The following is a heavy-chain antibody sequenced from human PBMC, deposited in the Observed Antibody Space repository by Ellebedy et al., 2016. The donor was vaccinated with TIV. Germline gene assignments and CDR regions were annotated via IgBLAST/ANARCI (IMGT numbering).Heavy chain of an antibody. CDR3: ARDLPTVGDYHYYYGMDV. D-gene: IGHD4-23*01. J-gene: IGHJ6*02. V-gene: IGHV3-7*01. CDR1: GFTFSDYW. Sequence: PGGSLRLSCAASGFTFSDYWMSWVCQAPGKGLEWVANIKQDGSEKWYVDSVKGRFTISRDNSKNTLYLQMNSLRAEDTAVYYCARDLPTVGDYHYYYGMDVWGQGTTVTVSS. CDR2: IKQDGSEK.